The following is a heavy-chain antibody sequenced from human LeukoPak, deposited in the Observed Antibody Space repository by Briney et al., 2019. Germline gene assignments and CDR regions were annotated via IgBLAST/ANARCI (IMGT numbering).Heavy chain of an antibody. CDR1: GFSLSSGYY. V-gene: IGHV4-61*01. Sequence: SETLSLTCTVSGFSLSSGYYWGWIRQSPGKGLECIGYIHYTGSTNYNPSLKSRVTISVETSKNQFSLKLKSVTAADTAVYYCARGGYYGSGNDFRFDPWGQGTLVTVSS. J-gene: IGHJ5*02. CDR2: IHYTGST. CDR3: ARGGYYGSGNDFRFDP. D-gene: IGHD3-10*01.